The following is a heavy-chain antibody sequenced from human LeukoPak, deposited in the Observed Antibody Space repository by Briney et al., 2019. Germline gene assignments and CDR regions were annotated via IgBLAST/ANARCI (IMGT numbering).Heavy chain of an antibody. Sequence: GGSLRLSCAASGFTFSSNYMSWVRQAPGKGLEGVSVIYSGGNTHYTDSVTGRFTTSRDNSKNTLYLQMNSLRAEDTAVYYCTCSGWSIYYFDYWGQGTLVTVSS. V-gene: IGHV3-53*01. CDR1: GFTFSSNY. D-gene: IGHD6-19*01. CDR3: TCSGWSIYYFDY. J-gene: IGHJ4*02. CDR2: IYSGGNT.